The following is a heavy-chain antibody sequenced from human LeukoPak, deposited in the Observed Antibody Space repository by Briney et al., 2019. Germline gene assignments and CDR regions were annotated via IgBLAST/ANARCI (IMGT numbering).Heavy chain of an antibody. V-gene: IGHV1-2*02. CDR2: INPNSGGT. J-gene: IGHJ5*02. Sequence: ASVKVSCKASGYTFTGYYMHWVRQAPGQGLEWMGWINPNSGGTNYAQKFQGRVAMTRDTSISTAYMELNRLRSDDTAVYYCARERTGYCSGGSCSNWFDPWGQGTLVTVSS. CDR1: GYTFTGYY. D-gene: IGHD2-15*01. CDR3: ARERTGYCSGGSCSNWFDP.